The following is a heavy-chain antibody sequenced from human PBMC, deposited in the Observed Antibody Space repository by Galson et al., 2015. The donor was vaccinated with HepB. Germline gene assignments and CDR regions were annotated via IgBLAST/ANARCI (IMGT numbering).Heavy chain of an antibody. Sequence: SVKVSCKASGYTFTSYGISWVRQAPGQGLEWMGWISAYNGNTNYAQKLQGRVTMTTDTSTSTAYMELRSLRSDDTAVYYCARGSDNYDFWSGYYTPYYYYYMDVWGKGTTVTVSS. D-gene: IGHD3-3*01. CDR1: GYTFTSYG. J-gene: IGHJ6*03. CDR2: ISAYNGNT. CDR3: ARGSDNYDFWSGYYTPYYYYYMDV. V-gene: IGHV1-18*01.